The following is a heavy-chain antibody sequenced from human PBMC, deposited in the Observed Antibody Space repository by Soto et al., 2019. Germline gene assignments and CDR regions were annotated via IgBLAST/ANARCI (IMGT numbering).Heavy chain of an antibody. Sequence: PSETLSLTCTVSGGSISSYYWSWIRQPPGKGLEWIGYIYYSGSTNYNPSLKSRVTISVDMSKNQFSLKLSSVTAADTAVYYCARIISSYDFWSGYNLNWFDPWGQGPLATVPQ. CDR2: IYYSGST. D-gene: IGHD3-3*01. V-gene: IGHV4-59*01. CDR3: ARIISSYDFWSGYNLNWFDP. CDR1: GGSISSYY. J-gene: IGHJ5*02.